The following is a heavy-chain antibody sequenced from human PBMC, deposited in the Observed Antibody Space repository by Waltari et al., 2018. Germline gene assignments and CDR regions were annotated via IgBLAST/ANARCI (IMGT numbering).Heavy chain of an antibody. V-gene: IGHV3-23*04. CDR1: VFTCRREA. CDR2: ISGSGGST. Sequence: EVQLVESGGGLVQPGGSLRLSGAAPVFTCRREAMSWVRQAPGKGLEWVSAISGSGGSTFYADSVKGRFTISRDNSKDTLYLQMNSLRAEDTAVYYCARAVAGTGRDAFDIWGQGTMVTVSS. D-gene: IGHD6-19*01. CDR3: ARAVAGTGRDAFDI. J-gene: IGHJ3*02.